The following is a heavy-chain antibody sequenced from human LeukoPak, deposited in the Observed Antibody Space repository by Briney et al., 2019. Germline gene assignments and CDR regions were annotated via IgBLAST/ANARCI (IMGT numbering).Heavy chain of an antibody. D-gene: IGHD6-13*01. V-gene: IGHV4-39*07. CDR3: ARIISSSPIEY. Sequence: SETLSLTCTVSGGSIRNSHYYWGWIRQPPGKGLEWIGSIYYSGNTYNNPSLKSRVTISVDTSKNQFSLKLSSVTAADTAVYYCARIISSSPIEYWGQGALVTVSS. J-gene: IGHJ4*02. CDR1: GGSIRNSHYY. CDR2: IYYSGNT.